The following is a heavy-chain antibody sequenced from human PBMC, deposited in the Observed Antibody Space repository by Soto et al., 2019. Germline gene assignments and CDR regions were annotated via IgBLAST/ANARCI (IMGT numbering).Heavy chain of an antibody. D-gene: IGHD4-17*01. CDR2: IYYSGST. CDR1: GGSISSYY. CDR3: ARENTLYYGGNSYFDY. Sequence: SETLSLTCTVSGGSISSYYWSWIRQPPGKGLEWIGYIYYSGSTNYNPSLKSRVTISVDTSKNQFSLKLSSVTAADTAVYYCARENTLYYGGNSYFDYWGQGTLVTVSS. V-gene: IGHV4-59*01. J-gene: IGHJ4*02.